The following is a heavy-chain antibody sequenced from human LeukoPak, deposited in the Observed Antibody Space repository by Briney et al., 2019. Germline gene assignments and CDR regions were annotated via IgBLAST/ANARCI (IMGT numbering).Heavy chain of an antibody. J-gene: IGHJ6*02. V-gene: IGHV3-48*03. CDR1: GFTFSIYN. CDR3: ARDYFGSGSYYNAYHGMDV. D-gene: IGHD3-10*01. CDR2: ISSSGDTV. Sequence: PGGSLRLSCAASGFTFSIYNINWVRQAPGKGLEWVSYISSSGDTVYYADSLRGRITISRDNAKKSLFLQINSLRAEDTAVYYCARDYFGSGSYYNAYHGMDVWGQGTTVTVSS.